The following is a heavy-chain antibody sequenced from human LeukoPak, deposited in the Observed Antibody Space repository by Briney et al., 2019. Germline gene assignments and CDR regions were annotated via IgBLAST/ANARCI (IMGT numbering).Heavy chain of an antibody. V-gene: IGHV3-30*04. Sequence: PGGSLRLSCAASGFTFSSYAMHWVRQAPGKGLEWVAVISYDGSNKYYADSVKGRFTISRDNSKNTLYLQMNSLRAEDTAVYYCARGRAAGGFNWFDPWGQGTLVTVSS. CDR2: ISYDGSNK. J-gene: IGHJ5*02. CDR1: GFTFSSYA. D-gene: IGHD6-13*01. CDR3: ARGRAAGGFNWFDP.